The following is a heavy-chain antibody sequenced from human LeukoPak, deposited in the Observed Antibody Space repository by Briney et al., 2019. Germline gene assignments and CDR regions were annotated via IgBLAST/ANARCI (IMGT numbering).Heavy chain of an antibody. CDR2: ISYDGSNK. Sequence: PGGSLRLSCAASGFTFSSYAMHWVRQAPGKGLEWVAVISYDGSNKYYADSVKGRFTISRDNSKNTLYLQMNSLRAEDTVVYYCARDQYYYDSSGYYGNFDYWGQGTLVTVSS. CDR3: ARDQYYYDSSGYYGNFDY. V-gene: IGHV3-30*04. CDR1: GFTFSSYA. J-gene: IGHJ4*02. D-gene: IGHD3-22*01.